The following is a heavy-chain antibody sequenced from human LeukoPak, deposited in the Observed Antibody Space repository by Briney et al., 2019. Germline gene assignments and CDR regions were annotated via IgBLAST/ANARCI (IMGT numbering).Heavy chain of an antibody. CDR3: AREGAAAGSFDY. J-gene: IGHJ4*02. V-gene: IGHV3-48*01. CDR1: GFTFSTFS. CDR2: ISSSSAI. D-gene: IGHD6-13*01. Sequence: PGGSLRLSCAASGFTFSTFSMNWVRQAPGKGLEWVSYISSSSAIHYADSVKGRFTISRDNAKNSLYLQMNSLRAEDTAVYYCAREGAAAGSFDYWGQGTLVTVSS.